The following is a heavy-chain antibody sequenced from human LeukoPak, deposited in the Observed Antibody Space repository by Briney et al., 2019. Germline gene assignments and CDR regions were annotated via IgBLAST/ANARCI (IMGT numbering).Heavy chain of an antibody. D-gene: IGHD3-10*01. CDR2: IKQDGSEK. CDR1: GFTFSSYW. V-gene: IGHV3-7*01. Sequence: GGSLRLSCAASGFTFSSYWMSWVRQAPGKGLEWVANIKQDGSEKYYVDSVKGRFTISRDNAKNSLYLQMNTLRAEDTAVYYCARDRGWDTYGSSNYYHYGMDVWGQGTTVTVSS. CDR3: ARDRGWDTYGSSNYYHYGMDV. J-gene: IGHJ6*02.